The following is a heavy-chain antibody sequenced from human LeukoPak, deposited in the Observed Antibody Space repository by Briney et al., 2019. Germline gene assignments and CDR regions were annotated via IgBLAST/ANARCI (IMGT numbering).Heavy chain of an antibody. Sequence: GGSLRLSCAASGFTFSSYAMHWVRQAPGKGLEWVAVISYDGSNKYYADSVKGRFTISRDNSKNTLYLQMNSLRAEDTAVYYCASRGYSYDDNYYGMDVWGQGTTVTVSS. V-gene: IGHV3-30-3*01. CDR3: ASRGYSYDDNYYGMDV. D-gene: IGHD5-18*01. J-gene: IGHJ6*02. CDR2: ISYDGSNK. CDR1: GFTFSSYA.